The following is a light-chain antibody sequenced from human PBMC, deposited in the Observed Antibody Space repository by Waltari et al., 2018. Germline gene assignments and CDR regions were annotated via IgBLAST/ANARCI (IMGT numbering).Light chain of an antibody. V-gene: IGLV10-54*01. CDR1: SNNVGNQG. CDR2: RNN. CDR3: SAWDSSLSALV. Sequence: QAGLTQPPSVSKGLRQTATLTCTGNSNNVGNQGAAWLQQHQGHPPKLQSYRNNNRPSGISERLSASRSGNTASLTITGLQPEDEADYYCSAWDSSLSALVFGGGTKLTVL. J-gene: IGLJ3*02.